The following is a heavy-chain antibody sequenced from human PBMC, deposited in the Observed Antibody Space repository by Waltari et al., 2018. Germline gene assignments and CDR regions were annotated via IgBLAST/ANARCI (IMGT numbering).Heavy chain of an antibody. CDR2: IYYSGSSGTT. Sequence: QVQLQESGPGLVKPSETLSLTGTVSGGSISCFHWSWIRQPPGKGLQLIGYIYYSGSSGTTNYNASLKSRVTISVDMSKNQFSLRLSSVTAADTAVYYCARGPGVRGIVDYWGQGTLVTVSS. CDR3: ARGPGVRGIVDY. V-gene: IGHV4-59*01. CDR1: GGSISCFH. J-gene: IGHJ4*02. D-gene: IGHD7-27*01.